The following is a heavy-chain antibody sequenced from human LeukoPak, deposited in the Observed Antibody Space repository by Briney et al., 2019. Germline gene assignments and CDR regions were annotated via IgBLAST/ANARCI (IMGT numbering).Heavy chain of an antibody. D-gene: IGHD3-22*01. J-gene: IGHJ4*02. V-gene: IGHV3-53*01. Sequence: GGSLRLSCAASGFTFSNVWMSWVRQAPGKGLKWGSVIYSGGSTYYADSVKGRFTISRDNSKNTLYLQMNGLRAEDTAVYYCARSTSDSSGHFDYWGQGTLVTVSS. CDR2: IYSGGST. CDR3: ARSTSDSSGHFDY. CDR1: GFTFSNVW.